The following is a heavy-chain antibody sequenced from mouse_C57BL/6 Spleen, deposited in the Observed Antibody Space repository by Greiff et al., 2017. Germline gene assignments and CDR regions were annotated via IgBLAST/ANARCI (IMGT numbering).Heavy chain of an antibody. V-gene: IGHV1-42*01. CDR1: GYSFTGYY. J-gene: IGHJ4*01. Sequence: EVQLQQSGPELVKPGASVKISCKASGYSFTGYYMNWVKQSPEKSLEWIGEINPSTGGTTYNQKFKAKATLTVDKSSSTAYMQLKSLTSEDSAVYYCARGGSGYAMDYWGQGTSVTVAS. CDR2: INPSTGGT. CDR3: ARGGSGYAMDY. D-gene: IGHD3-2*02.